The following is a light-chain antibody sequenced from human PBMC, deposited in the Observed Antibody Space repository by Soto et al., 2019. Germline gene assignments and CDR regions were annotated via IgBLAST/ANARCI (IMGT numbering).Light chain of an antibody. CDR2: AAS. J-gene: IGKJ1*01. V-gene: IGKV3-20*01. CDR3: EQYVNLPWT. CDR1: QAVSSNS. Sequence: SPAALSSTPRKRATLSCTISQAVSSNSVAWYEQKPGQAPWPVISAASGWATRVPDRVSGSGSVGQFTLTIARPWTVELSVHFCEQYVNLPWTFGRGTKVDI.